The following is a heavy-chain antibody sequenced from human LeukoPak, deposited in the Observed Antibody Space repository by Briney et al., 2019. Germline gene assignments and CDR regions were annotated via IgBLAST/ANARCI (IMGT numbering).Heavy chain of an antibody. CDR3: ARLITMIVVVTPYNWFDP. CDR1: GYTFTSYG. V-gene: IGHV1-18*01. Sequence: ASVKVSCKASGYTFTSYGISWVRQAPGQGLEWMGWISAYNGNTNYAQKLQGRVTMTTDTSTSTAYMELRSLRSDDTAVYYCARLITMIVVVTPYNWFDPWAREPWSPSPQ. J-gene: IGHJ5*02. D-gene: IGHD3-22*01. CDR2: ISAYNGNT.